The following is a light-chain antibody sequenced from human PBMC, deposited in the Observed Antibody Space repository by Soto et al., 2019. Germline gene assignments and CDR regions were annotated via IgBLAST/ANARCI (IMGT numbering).Light chain of an antibody. CDR3: QQYNNWPFPSWT. J-gene: IGKJ1*01. V-gene: IGKV3-15*01. CDR1: QSVSSN. Sequence: EIVMTQSPATLSVSPGERATLSCRASQSVSSNLAWYQQKPGQAPRLLMYGASTRATGIPARFSGSGSGTEFTLTISSLQSEDFAVYYCQQYNNWPFPSWTFGQGTKVEIK. CDR2: GAS.